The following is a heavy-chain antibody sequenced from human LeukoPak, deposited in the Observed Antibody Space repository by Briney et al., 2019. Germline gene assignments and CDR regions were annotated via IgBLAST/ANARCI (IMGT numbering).Heavy chain of an antibody. D-gene: IGHD3-10*01. Sequence: QPGGALRLSCVASGFTFSDNWMHWVRQGPGRGLVWVSGINSDGSSTTYADSVKGRFTISRDNAKNTLYLQMNSLTAEDTAVYYCTRDPQAALPRPYGSGRVYYYYGMDVWGQGTLVTVSS. CDR3: TRDPQAALPRPYGSGRVYYYYGMDV. J-gene: IGHJ6*02. CDR2: INSDGSST. V-gene: IGHV3-74*01. CDR1: GFTFSDNW.